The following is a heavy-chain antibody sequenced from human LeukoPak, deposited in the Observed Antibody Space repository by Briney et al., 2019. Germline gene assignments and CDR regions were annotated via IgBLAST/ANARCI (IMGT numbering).Heavy chain of an antibody. Sequence: GGSLRLSCAASGFTFSSYGMHWVRQAPGKGLEWVAFIRYDGSNKYYADSVKGRFTISRDNAKNSLYLQMNSLRAEDTAVYYCARRRYSGSSQHFDYWGQGTLVTVSS. CDR3: ARRRYSGSSQHFDY. CDR2: IRYDGSNK. J-gene: IGHJ4*02. CDR1: GFTFSSYG. D-gene: IGHD1-26*01. V-gene: IGHV3-30*02.